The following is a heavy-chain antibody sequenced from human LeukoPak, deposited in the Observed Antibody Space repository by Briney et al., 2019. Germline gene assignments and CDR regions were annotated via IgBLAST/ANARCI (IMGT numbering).Heavy chain of an antibody. V-gene: IGHV3-53*01. J-gene: IGHJ4*02. D-gene: IGHD2-2*01. Sequence: GGSLRLSCTASGITVSSNDMCWVRQAPGKGLEWISLIYSGGRTDYADSVKGRFTISRDNSKNMVYLQMNSLRAEDTAVYYCAKEAQGCSITSCYFDSWGQGTLVTVSS. CDR3: AKEAQGCSITSCYFDS. CDR2: IYSGGRT. CDR1: GITVSSND.